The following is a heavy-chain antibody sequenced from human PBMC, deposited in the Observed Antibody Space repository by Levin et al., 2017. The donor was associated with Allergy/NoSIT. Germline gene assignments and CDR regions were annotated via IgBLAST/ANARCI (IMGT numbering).Heavy chain of an antibody. D-gene: IGHD6-13*01. CDR3: ARRSPAASGALDF. CDR2: INYSGST. CDR1: GGSIGTHY. V-gene: IGHV4-59*08. Sequence: SQTLSLTCTVSGGSIGTHYWSWIRQPPGEGLEWLGYINYSGSTNYNPSLKSRVAISVDTSKNQFSLTLSSVTAADTAVYFCARRSPAASGALDFWGQGTLVTVSS. J-gene: IGHJ4*02.